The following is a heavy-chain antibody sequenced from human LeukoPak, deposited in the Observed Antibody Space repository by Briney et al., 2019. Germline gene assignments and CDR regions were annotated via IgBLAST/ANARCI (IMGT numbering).Heavy chain of an antibody. CDR2: ISWDGGST. D-gene: IGHD6-19*01. V-gene: IGHV3-43*02. J-gene: IGHJ5*02. Sequence: GGSLRLSCAASGFIFVGYVMHWVRQAPGKGLEWVFVISWDGGSTYYADSVKGRVTISRDNTKNSLYLQMNSLRTEDTALYYCAKASYSSGWYWFDPWGQGTLVTVSS. CDR3: AKASYSSGWYWFDP. CDR1: GFIFVGYV.